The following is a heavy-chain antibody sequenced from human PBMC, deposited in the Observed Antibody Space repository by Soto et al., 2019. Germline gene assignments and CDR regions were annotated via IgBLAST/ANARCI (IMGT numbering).Heavy chain of an antibody. V-gene: IGHV1-18*01. J-gene: IGHJ4*02. Sequence: ASVKVSCKASGYTFTSYGMSWVRQAPGQGLEWMGWISAYNGNTNYAQKLQGRVTMTTDTSTSTAYMELRSLRSDDTAVYYCARVFIEDSSSSNDYWGQGTLVTVSS. D-gene: IGHD6-6*01. CDR1: GYTFTSYG. CDR3: ARVFIEDSSSSNDY. CDR2: ISAYNGNT.